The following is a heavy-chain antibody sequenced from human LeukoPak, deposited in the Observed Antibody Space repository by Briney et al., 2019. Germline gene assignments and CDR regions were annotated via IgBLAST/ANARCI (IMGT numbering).Heavy chain of an antibody. CDR2: IYSGGYT. D-gene: IGHD3-22*01. CDR1: GFTVSSNY. CDR3: ARETVYYYDSSGYSTD. J-gene: IGHJ4*02. Sequence: GGSLRLSCAASGFTVSSNYMSWVRQAPGKGLEWVSVIYSGGYTYYADSVKGRFTISRDNSKNTLYLQMNSLRAEDTAVYYCARETVYYYDSSGYSTDWGQGTLVTVSS. V-gene: IGHV3-53*01.